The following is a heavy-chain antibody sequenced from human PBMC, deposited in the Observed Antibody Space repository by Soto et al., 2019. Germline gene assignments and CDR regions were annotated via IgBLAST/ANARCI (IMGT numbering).Heavy chain of an antibody. V-gene: IGHV3-30*03. Sequence: QVQLVESGGGVVQPGRSLRLSCAVSGFTVSPYGMHWVRQAPGQGLEWVAVISRDGGTKYYADSVKGRFTIARDNSRNTLLLEMNSLRSDDMAFYYCTGEVASGYWGQGTLVTVSS. J-gene: IGHJ4*02. CDR2: ISRDGGTK. D-gene: IGHD2-8*02. CDR3: TGEVASGY. CDR1: GFTVSPYG.